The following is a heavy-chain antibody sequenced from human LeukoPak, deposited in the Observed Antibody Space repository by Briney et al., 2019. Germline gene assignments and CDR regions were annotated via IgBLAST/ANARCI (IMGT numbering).Heavy chain of an antibody. CDR1: GFTFSSHS. J-gene: IGHJ6*03. V-gene: IGHV3-48*01. CDR2: IRSGSRTT. CDR3: ARLPGTYYLDV. Sequence: PGGSLRLSCVASGFTFSSHSLNWVRQAPGRGLEWISHIRSGSRTTYYADAVKGRFTISRDDAKNSLFLQMNSLRAEDTAVYYCARLPGTYYLDVWGKGTTVTVSS.